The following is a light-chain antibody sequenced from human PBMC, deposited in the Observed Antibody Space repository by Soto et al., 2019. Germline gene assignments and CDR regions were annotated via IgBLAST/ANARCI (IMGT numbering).Light chain of an antibody. CDR1: SSDVGAYNF. CDR2: NVY. CDR3: SAYTTSIALYV. V-gene: IGLV2-14*03. Sequence: QSALTQPASVSGSPGQSITISCTGTSSDVGAYNFVSWHQQHPGKAPKLMIYNVYDRPSGISYRFSGSKSGNTASLTISGLQGEDEADYYCSAYTTSIALYVFGAGTKVTVL. J-gene: IGLJ1*01.